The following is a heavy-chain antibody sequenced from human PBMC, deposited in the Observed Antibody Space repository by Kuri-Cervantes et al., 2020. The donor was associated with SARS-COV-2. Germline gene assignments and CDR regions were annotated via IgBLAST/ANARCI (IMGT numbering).Heavy chain of an antibody. CDR1: GGTFSSYA. CDR2: ISPYNGNT. D-gene: IGHD3-10*01. CDR3: ARDLPPYGSGSGGEALGDY. J-gene: IGHJ4*02. Sequence: ASVKVSCKASGGTFSSYAISWVRQAPGQGLEWMGWISPYNGNTNYAQKLQGRVTMTTDTSTSTVYMELSSLRSEDTAVYYCARDLPPYGSGSGGEALGDYWGQGTLVTVSS. V-gene: IGHV1-18*01.